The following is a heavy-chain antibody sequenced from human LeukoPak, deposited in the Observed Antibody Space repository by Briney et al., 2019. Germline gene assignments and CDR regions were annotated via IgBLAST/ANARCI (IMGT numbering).Heavy chain of an antibody. CDR3: ARERGSKHYDF. J-gene: IGHJ4*02. CDR1: GFTFSSYS. CDR2: ISSSSSYI. V-gene: IGHV3-21*01. D-gene: IGHD3-16*01. Sequence: AGGSLRLSCAASGFTFSSYSMNWVRQAPGKGLEWVSSISSSSSYIYYADSVKGRFTISRDNAKNSLYLQMDSLRAEDMALYYCARERGSKHYDFWGQGTLVTVSS.